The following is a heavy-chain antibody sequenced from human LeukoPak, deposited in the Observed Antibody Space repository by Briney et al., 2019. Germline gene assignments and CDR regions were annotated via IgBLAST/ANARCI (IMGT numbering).Heavy chain of an antibody. CDR3: ARGSALPSWTYYYDSSGYYYFDY. V-gene: IGHV4-34*01. D-gene: IGHD3-22*01. CDR2: INHSGST. CDR1: GGSFSGYY. J-gene: IGHJ4*02. Sequence: SETLSLTCAVYGGSFSGYYWSWIRQPPGKALEWIGEINHSGSTNYKPSLKSRVTISVDTSKNQFSLKLSSVTAADTAVYYCARGSALPSWTYYYDSSGYYYFDYWGQGTLVTVSS.